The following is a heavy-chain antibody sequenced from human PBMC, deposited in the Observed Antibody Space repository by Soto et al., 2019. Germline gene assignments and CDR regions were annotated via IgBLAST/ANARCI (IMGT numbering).Heavy chain of an antibody. V-gene: IGHV3-30*09. CDR1: EFTFSKFG. D-gene: IGHD3-3*01. CDR2: ISYDGSIE. J-gene: IGHJ6*02. Sequence: PGGSLRLSCAASEFTFSKFGIHWVRQAPGKGLKWVAVISYDGSIEDYADSVKGRFAVSRDNARNTLYLQMNSLRTEDTAVYYCERFLVPNPLYYALDVWGRGTTVTVSS. CDR3: ERFLVPNPLYYALDV.